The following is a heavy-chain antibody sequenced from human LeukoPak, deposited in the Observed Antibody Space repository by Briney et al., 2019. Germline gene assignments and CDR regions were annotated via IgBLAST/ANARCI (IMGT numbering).Heavy chain of an antibody. CDR3: ARDEARYSSGYYPNWFDP. CDR1: GYTFTSYG. V-gene: IGHV1-18*01. Sequence: ASVKVSCKASGYTFTSYGISWVRQAPGQGLEWMGWISGYNGYTHYAHNLQGRVAMTTNTSTSTAYMELRSLRSDDTAVYYCARDEARYSSGYYPNWFDPWGQGTLVTVSS. J-gene: IGHJ5*02. CDR2: ISGYNGYT. D-gene: IGHD3-22*01.